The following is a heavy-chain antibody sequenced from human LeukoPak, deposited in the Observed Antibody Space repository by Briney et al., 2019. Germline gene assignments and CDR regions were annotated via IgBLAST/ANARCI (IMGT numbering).Heavy chain of an antibody. CDR3: ARDYTVTRYYYYYYGMDV. V-gene: IGHV3-21*01. CDR2: ISSSSSYI. D-gene: IGHD4-17*01. J-gene: IGHJ6*02. Sequence: GGSLRLSCAASGFTFSSYSMNWVRQAPGKGLEWVSSISSSSSYIYYADSVKGRFTISRDNAKNSLYLQMNSLRAEDTAVYYCARDYTVTRYYYYYYGMDVWGQGTTVTVSS. CDR1: GFTFSSYS.